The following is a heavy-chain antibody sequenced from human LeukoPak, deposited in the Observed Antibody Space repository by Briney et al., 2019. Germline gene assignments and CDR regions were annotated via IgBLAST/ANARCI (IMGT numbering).Heavy chain of an antibody. V-gene: IGHV3-9*01. D-gene: IGHD3-10*01. J-gene: IGHJ4*02. CDR2: ISWNSGSI. CDR1: GFTFDDYA. Sequence: SLRLSCAASGFTFDDYAMHWARQAPGKGLGWVSGISWNSGSIGYADSVKGRFTISRDNAKNSLYLQMNSLRAEDTALYYCAKSYGSGSYYTLDYWGQGTLVTVSS. CDR3: AKSYGSGSYYTLDY.